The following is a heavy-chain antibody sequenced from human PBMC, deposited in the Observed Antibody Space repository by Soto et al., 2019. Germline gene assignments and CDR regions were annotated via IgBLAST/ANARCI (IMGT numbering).Heavy chain of an antibody. V-gene: IGHV4-39*01. Sequence: SETLSLTCTVSGGSISSNIYYWCWIRHPPGKGLEWIGNIHYSGSTYYDSSLKTRVTISVDTSKNQFSLKLSSVTAADTAVYYCASQHYYDSSGYYVGYWGQGTLVTVSS. D-gene: IGHD3-22*01. CDR2: IHYSGST. CDR3: ASQHYYDSSGYYVGY. J-gene: IGHJ4*02. CDR1: GGSISSNIYY.